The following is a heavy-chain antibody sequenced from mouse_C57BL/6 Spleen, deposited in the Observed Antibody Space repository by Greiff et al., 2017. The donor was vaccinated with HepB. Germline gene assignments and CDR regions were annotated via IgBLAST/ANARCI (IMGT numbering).Heavy chain of an antibody. CDR2: IRLKSDNYAT. CDR1: GFTFSNYW. J-gene: IGHJ3*01. CDR3: TGEDGYYGFAY. V-gene: IGHV6-3*01. D-gene: IGHD2-3*01. Sequence: EVKLQESGGGLVQPGGSMKLSCVASGFTFSNYWMNWVRQSPEKGLEWVAQIRLKSDNYATHYAESVKGRFTISRDDSKSSVYLQMNNLRAEDTGIYYCTGEDGYYGFAYWGQGTLVTVSA.